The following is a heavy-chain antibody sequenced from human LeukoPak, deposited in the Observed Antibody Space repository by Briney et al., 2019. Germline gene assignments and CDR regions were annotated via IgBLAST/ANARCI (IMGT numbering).Heavy chain of an antibody. CDR2: ISYNGGT. V-gene: IGHV4-59*12. J-gene: IGHJ6*03. CDR1: GGSISNYY. CDR3: ARDRDNWGSYYYYYHMDV. D-gene: IGHD7-27*01. Sequence: PSETLSLTRTVSGGSISNYYWSWIRQPPGKGLEWIGYISYNGGTSYSPSLKSRVTMSVDTSKNQFSLKLSSVTAADTAVYYCARDRDNWGSYYYYYHMDVWGKGTTVTVSS.